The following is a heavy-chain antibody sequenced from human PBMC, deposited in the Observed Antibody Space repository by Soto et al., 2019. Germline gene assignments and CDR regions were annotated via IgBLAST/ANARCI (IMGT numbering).Heavy chain of an antibody. J-gene: IGHJ3*02. V-gene: IGHV3-15*01. D-gene: IGHD5-18*01. Sequence: GGSLRLSCAASGFTFSNAWMSWVRQAPGKGLEWVGRIKSKTDGGTTDYAAPVKGRFTISRDDSKNTLYLQMNSLKTEDTAVYYCTTPPFSYGYYAFDIWGQGTMVTVSS. CDR2: IKSKTDGGTT. CDR3: TTPPFSYGYYAFDI. CDR1: GFTFSNAW.